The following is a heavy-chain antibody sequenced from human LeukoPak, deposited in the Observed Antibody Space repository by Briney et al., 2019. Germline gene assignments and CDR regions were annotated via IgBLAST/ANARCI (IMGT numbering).Heavy chain of an antibody. V-gene: IGHV3-33*01. CDR3: ARDSGSYAFDY. CDR1: GFTFSSYG. CDR2: IWYDGSNK. D-gene: IGHD1-26*01. Sequence: GGSLRLSCAASGFTFSSYGMHWVRQAPGKGLEWVAVIWYDGSNKYYADSVKGRFTISRDNSKNTLYLQMNSLRAEDTAVYYCARDSGSYAFDYWGQGTLVTVSS. J-gene: IGHJ4*02.